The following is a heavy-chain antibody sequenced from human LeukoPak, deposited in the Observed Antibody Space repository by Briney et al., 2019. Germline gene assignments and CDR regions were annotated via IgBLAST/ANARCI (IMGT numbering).Heavy chain of an antibody. D-gene: IGHD6-25*01. CDR2: IIPMLRSS. Sequence: SVKVSCKASGGTFGGYTISWVRQAPGQGLEWKGGIIPMLRSSTYAQRFQGRLTITTDESTTTVHMELRSLGSEDTAVYFCARELSAAAPYYMDVWGKGTTVAVSS. CDR3: ARELSAAAPYYMDV. CDR1: GGTFGGYT. V-gene: IGHV1-69*16. J-gene: IGHJ6*03.